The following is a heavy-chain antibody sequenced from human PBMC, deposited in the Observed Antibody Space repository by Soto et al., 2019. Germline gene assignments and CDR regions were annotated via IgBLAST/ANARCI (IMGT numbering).Heavy chain of an antibody. Sequence: EVQLLESGGGLVQPGGSLRLSCAASGITVITNYFSWFRQAPGQGLEWVSGSYRDGSTHYADSVKGRFTISRDNSKNTVSLQMNTLRAEDTGVYYCTRDPTTNIVTDYWVQGTLVTVSS. V-gene: IGHV3-66*01. J-gene: IGHJ4*02. CDR1: GITVITNY. D-gene: IGHD2-21*01. CDR2: SYRDGST. CDR3: TRDPTTNIVTDY.